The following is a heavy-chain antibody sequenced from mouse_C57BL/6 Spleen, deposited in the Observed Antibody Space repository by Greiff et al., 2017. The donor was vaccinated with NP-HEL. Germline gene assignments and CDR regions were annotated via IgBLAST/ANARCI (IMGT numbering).Heavy chain of an antibody. Sequence: QVQLKQPGAELVKPGASVKLSCKASGYTFTGYWIEWVKQRPGHGLEWIGEILPGSGSTNYNEKFKGKATFTADTSSNTAYMQLSSLTTEDSAIYYCARSVVRNYGFAYWGQGTLVTVSA. V-gene: IGHV1-9*01. CDR1: GYTFTGYW. J-gene: IGHJ3*01. D-gene: IGHD1-1*01. CDR2: ILPGSGST. CDR3: ARSVVRNYGFAY.